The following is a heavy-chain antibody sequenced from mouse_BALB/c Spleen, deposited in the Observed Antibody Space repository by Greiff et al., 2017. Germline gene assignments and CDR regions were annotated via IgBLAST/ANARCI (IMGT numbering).Heavy chain of an antibody. D-gene: IGHD2-1*01. V-gene: IGHV5-9-4*01. CDR1: GFTFSSYA. J-gene: IGHJ4*01. CDR3: AREDYGNSYAMDY. CDR2: ISSGGSYT. Sequence: EVKVEESGGGLVKPGGSLKLSCAASGFTFSSYAMSWVRQSPEKRLEWVAEISSGGSYTYYPDTVTGRFTISRDNAKNTLYLEMSSLRSEDTAMYYCAREDYGNSYAMDYWGQGTSVTVSS.